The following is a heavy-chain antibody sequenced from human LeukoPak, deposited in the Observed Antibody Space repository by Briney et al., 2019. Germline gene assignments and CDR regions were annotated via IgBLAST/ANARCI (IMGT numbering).Heavy chain of an antibody. V-gene: IGHV3-23*01. CDR1: GFTFSSYA. D-gene: IGHD6-19*01. CDR2: ISGSGGST. J-gene: IGHJ4*02. CDR3: AKDQKKGYIAVAGRHFDY. Sequence: RGSLRLSCAASGFTFSSYAMSWVRQAPGKGLEWVSAISGSGGSTYYADSVKGRFTISRDNSKNTLYLQMNSLRAEDTAVYYCAKDQKKGYIAVAGRHFDYWGQGTLVTVSS.